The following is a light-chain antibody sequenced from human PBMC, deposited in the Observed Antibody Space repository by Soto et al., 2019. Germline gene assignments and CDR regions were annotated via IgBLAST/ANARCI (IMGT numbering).Light chain of an antibody. Sequence: VLTQPASVSGSPGQSITISCTGTSSDVGSYNLVSWYQQHPGKAPKLMIYEVSKRPSGVSNRFSGSKSGNTASLTISGLQAEDEADYYCCSYAGSSTPYIFGTGTKATVL. CDR2: EVS. CDR3: CSYAGSSTPYI. CDR1: SSDVGSYNL. J-gene: IGLJ1*01. V-gene: IGLV2-23*02.